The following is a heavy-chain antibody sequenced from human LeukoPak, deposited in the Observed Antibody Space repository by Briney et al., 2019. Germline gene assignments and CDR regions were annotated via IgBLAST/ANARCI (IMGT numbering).Heavy chain of an antibody. Sequence: SETLSLTCTVSGGSISSYYWGWIRQPPGKGLEWIGSIYYSGSTYYNPSLKSRVTISVDTSKNQFSLKLSSVTAADTAVYYCARESIAVAGTIDYWGQGTLVTVSS. CDR3: ARESIAVAGTIDY. J-gene: IGHJ4*02. D-gene: IGHD6-19*01. CDR2: IYYSGST. V-gene: IGHV4-39*07. CDR1: GGSISSYY.